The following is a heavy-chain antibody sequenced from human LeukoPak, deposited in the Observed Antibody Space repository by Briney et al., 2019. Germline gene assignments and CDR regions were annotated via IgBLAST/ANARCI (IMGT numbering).Heavy chain of an antibody. CDR1: GGSFSGYY. CDR2: INRSGST. V-gene: IGHV4-34*01. Sequence: PSETLSLTCAVYGGSFSGYYWSWIRQPPGKGLEWIGEINRSGSTNYNPSLKSRVTISVDTSMNQFSLKLSSVTAADTAVYYCARVGRGYYGSGKNAFDIWGQGTMVTVSS. J-gene: IGHJ3*02. CDR3: ARVGRGYYGSGKNAFDI. D-gene: IGHD3-10*01.